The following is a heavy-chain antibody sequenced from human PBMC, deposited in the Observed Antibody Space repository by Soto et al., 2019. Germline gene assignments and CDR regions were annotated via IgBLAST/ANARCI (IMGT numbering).Heavy chain of an antibody. V-gene: IGHV3-23*01. CDR2: ISGDGGST. CDR3: ARDPVYGSGSHGVSCFHP. J-gene: IGHJ5*02. D-gene: IGHD3-10*01. CDR1: GFTFSSYA. Sequence: GGSLRLSCAASGFTFSSYAMSWVRQAPGKGLEWVSVISGDGGSTYYADSVKGRFTISRDNSKNTLYLQMNSLRAEDTAVYYCARDPVYGSGSHGVSCFHPWGQGTLVTGSS.